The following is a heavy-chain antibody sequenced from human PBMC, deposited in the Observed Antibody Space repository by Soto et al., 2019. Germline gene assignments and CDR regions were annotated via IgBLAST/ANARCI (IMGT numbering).Heavy chain of an antibody. J-gene: IGHJ3*02. Sequence: PGGSLRLSCAASGFTFSSYAMHWVRQAPGKGLEWVAVISYDGSNKYYADSVKGRFTVSRDNSKNTLYLQMNSLRAEDTAVYYSLTHSSSSGEAMRDIWGQGTMVTVSS. CDR2: ISYDGSNK. CDR1: GFTFSSYA. D-gene: IGHD6-6*01. V-gene: IGHV3-30-3*01. CDR3: LTHSSSSGEAMRDI.